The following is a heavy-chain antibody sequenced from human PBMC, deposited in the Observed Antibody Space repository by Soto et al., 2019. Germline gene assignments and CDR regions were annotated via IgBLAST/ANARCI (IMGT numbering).Heavy chain of an antibody. J-gene: IGHJ6*01. Sequence: GESLKISCKVSGYYFSNYAIIWLRRLPGKVLEWMGKIDPGDSDANYSPSFQGHVTISADMSITTAYLLWGSLKASDSAIYYCKRRAPVRPGHYAMQVWGQGTTVIVSS. CDR3: KRRAPVRPGHYAMQV. D-gene: IGHD2-2*01. CDR1: GYYFSNYA. V-gene: IGHV5-10-1*01. CDR2: IDPGDSDA.